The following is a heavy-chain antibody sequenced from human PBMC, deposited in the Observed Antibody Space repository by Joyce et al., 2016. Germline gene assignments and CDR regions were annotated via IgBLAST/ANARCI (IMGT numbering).Heavy chain of an antibody. J-gene: IGHJ1*01. V-gene: IGHV4-34*01. D-gene: IGHD3-10*01. Sequence: QVQLQEWGAGLLKPSETLSLTCAVYGGSLSGYYWSWIRQAPGMGLEGIGEVNDRERTNYNPSLKSRATTSMDTSKNQFPLRLTTVTAADTAVYFCARARRGIILARGEMGEYLQHWGRGTVVIVSS. CDR1: GGSLSGYY. CDR3: ARARRGIILARGEMGEYLQH. CDR2: VNDRERT.